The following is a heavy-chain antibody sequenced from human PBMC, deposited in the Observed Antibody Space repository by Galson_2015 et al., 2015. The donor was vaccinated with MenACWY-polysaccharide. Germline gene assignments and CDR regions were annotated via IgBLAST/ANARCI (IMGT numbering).Heavy chain of an antibody. Sequence: SVKVSCKASGGTFRDYGFGWVRQAPGEGLEWMGRIIPIAGMVNYGQKFQGRIMITADRSTSTVHLELSRLTSEDTAVYYCARADCSGNTCYFAHWGQGTLVIVSS. CDR3: ARADCSGNTCYFAH. J-gene: IGHJ4*02. CDR1: GGTFRDYG. V-gene: IGHV1-69*04. CDR2: IIPIAGMV. D-gene: IGHD3-10*02.